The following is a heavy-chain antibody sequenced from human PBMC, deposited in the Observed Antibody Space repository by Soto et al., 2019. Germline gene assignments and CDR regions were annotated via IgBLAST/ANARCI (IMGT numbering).Heavy chain of an antibody. CDR2: FDPEDGET. CDR3: ATDVTWLGPWELDRHYYGMDV. D-gene: IGHD1-26*01. J-gene: IGHJ6*02. Sequence: ASVKVSCKVSGYTLTELSMHWVRQAPGKGLEWMGGFDPEDGETIYAQKFQGRVTMTEDTSTDTAYMELSSLRSEDTAVYYCATDVTWLGPWELDRHYYGMDVWGQGTTVTVSS. V-gene: IGHV1-24*01. CDR1: GYTLTELS.